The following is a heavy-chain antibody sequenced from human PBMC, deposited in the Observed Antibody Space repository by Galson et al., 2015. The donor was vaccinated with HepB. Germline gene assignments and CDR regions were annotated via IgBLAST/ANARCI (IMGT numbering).Heavy chain of an antibody. CDR2: ISWNSGSI. V-gene: IGHV3-9*01. J-gene: IGHJ6*02. D-gene: IGHD6-6*01. CDR1: GFTFDDYA. CDR3: AKDHYSSSSLGGYYCMDV. Sequence: SLRLSCAASGFTFDDYAMHWVRQAPGKGLEWVSGISWNSGSIGYADSVKGRFTISRDNAKNSLYLQMNSLRAEDTALYYCAKDHYSSSSLGGYYCMDVWGQGTTVTVSS.